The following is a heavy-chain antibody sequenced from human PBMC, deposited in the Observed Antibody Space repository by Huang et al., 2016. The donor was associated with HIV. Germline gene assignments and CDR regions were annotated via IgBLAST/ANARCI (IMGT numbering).Heavy chain of an antibody. CDR1: GLIFTNYA. CDR2: IYFDGSRE. Sequence: QGQLLESGGGVVQPGKSLRLSCAASGLIFTNYALHWVRQAPGTGLGWVSMIYFDGSRENYGDSVKGRFAISRENSKNTVYLQMNILTADDTAVYYCATDEQRGVIVIKAFDIWGQGTLVTVSS. CDR3: ATDEQRGVIVIKAFDI. V-gene: IGHV3-30*09. J-gene: IGHJ3*02. D-gene: IGHD3-16*02.